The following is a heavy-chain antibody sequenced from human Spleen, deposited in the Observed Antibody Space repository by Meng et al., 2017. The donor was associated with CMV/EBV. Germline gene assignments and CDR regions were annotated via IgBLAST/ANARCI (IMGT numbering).Heavy chain of an antibody. CDR2: IYTSGST. CDR1: GGSIRSYY. J-gene: IGHJ6*02. V-gene: IGHV4-4*07. CDR3: ARERKGPGDYYGMDV. Sequence: VPLQELGPGLGKPSETLSLTCTVSGGSIRSYYWSWIRQPAGKGLEWIGRIYTSGSTNYNPSLKSRVTMSVDTSKNQFSLKLSSVTAADTAVYYCARERKGPGDYYGMDVWGQGTTVTVSS.